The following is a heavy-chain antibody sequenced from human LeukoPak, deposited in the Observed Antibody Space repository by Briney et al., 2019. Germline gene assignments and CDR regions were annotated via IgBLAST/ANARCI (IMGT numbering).Heavy chain of an antibody. V-gene: IGHV1-8*01. CDR2: MNPNSGNT. CDR1: GYTFTSYD. CDR3: ARAAGDYGDYDYFYYMDV. D-gene: IGHD4-17*01. Sequence: ASVKVSCKASGYTFTSYDINWVRQATGQGLEWMGWMNPNSGNTGYAQKFQGRVTMTRNTSISTAYMELSSLRSEDTAVYYCARAAGDYGDYDYFYYMDVWGKGTTVIVSS. J-gene: IGHJ6*03.